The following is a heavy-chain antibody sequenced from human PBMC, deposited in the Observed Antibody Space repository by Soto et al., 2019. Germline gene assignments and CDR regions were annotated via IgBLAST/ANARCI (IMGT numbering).Heavy chain of an antibody. CDR2: MNPNSGNT. D-gene: IGHD3-3*01. CDR1: GYTFTSYD. J-gene: IGHJ6*03. CDR3: ARGPILEWLLRTYFNYYYYMDV. Sequence: ASVKVSCKASGYTFTSYDINWLLQATGQGLEWMGWMNPNSGNTGYAQKFQGRVTMTRNTSISTAYMELSSLRSEDTAVYYCARGPILEWLLRTYFNYYYYMDVWGKGTTVTVSS. V-gene: IGHV1-8*01.